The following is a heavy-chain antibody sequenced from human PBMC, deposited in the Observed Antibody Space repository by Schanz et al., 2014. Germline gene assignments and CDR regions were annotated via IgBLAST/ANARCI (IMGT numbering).Heavy chain of an antibody. V-gene: IGHV1-18*01. CDR3: ARETTIITGGAFDV. CDR2: ISAFDDKT. D-gene: IGHD3-9*01. CDR1: GYSFTTYG. J-gene: IGHJ3*01. Sequence: QVQLVQSGAEVMKPGSSVKVSCKASGYSFTTYGLNWVRQAPGQGPEWMGWISAFDDKTDYAQNFQGRLIMTTDTSTTTVYMELRGLRSDDTAVYYCARETTIITGGAFDVWGQGTMVTVSS.